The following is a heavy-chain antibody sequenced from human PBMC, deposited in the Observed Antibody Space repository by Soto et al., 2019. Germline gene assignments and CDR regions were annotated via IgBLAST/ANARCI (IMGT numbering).Heavy chain of an antibody. J-gene: IGHJ5*02. CDR3: ARYQTFDCSSTSCYNWFDP. V-gene: IGHV1-2*04. Sequence: ASVKVSCKASGYTFTGYYMHWVRQAPGQGLEWMGWINPNSGGTNYAQKFQGWVTMTRDTSISTAYMELSRLRSDDTAVYYCARYQTFDCSSTSCYNWFDPWGQGTLVTVSS. D-gene: IGHD2-2*01. CDR2: INPNSGGT. CDR1: GYTFTGYY.